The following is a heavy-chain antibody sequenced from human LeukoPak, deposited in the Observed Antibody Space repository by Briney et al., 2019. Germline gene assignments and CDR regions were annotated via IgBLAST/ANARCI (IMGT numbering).Heavy chain of an antibody. CDR3: ARVITMVRGVFNWFDP. Sequence: ASVKVSCKASGYTFTSYGISWVRQAPGQGLEWMGWISAYNGNTNYAQKLQGRVTMTTDTSTRTAYMELRSLRSDDTAVYYCARVITMVRGVFNWFDPWGQGTLVTVSS. V-gene: IGHV1-18*01. J-gene: IGHJ5*02. CDR1: GYTFTSYG. D-gene: IGHD3-10*01. CDR2: ISAYNGNT.